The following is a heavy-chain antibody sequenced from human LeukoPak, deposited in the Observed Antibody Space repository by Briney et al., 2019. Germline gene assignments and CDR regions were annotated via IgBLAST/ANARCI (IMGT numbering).Heavy chain of an antibody. D-gene: IGHD3-3*01. J-gene: IGHJ4*02. CDR2: FDPEDGET. CDR1: GYTFTGYY. Sequence: GASVKVSCKASGYTFTGYYMHWVRQAPGQGLEWMGGFDPEDGETIYAQKFQGRVTMTEDTSTDTAYMELSSLRSEDTAVYYCATAGGPRYDFWSGYQFDYWGQGTLVTVSS. CDR3: ATAGGPRYDFWSGYQFDY. V-gene: IGHV1-24*01.